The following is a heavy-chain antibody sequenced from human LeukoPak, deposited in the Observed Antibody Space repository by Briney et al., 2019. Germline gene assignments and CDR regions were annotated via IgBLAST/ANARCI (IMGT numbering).Heavy chain of an antibody. CDR2: IRSKANSYAT. V-gene: IGHV3-73*01. D-gene: IGHD3-10*01. CDR3: TRRYVGYYGSGSYDFDY. J-gene: IGHJ4*02. Sequence: GGSLRLSCAASGFTFSGSAMHWVCQASGKGLEWVGRIRSKANSYATAYAASLKGRFAISRDDSKNTAYLQMNSLKTEDTAVYYCTRRYVGYYGSGSYDFDYWGQGTLVTVSS. CDR1: GFTFSGSA.